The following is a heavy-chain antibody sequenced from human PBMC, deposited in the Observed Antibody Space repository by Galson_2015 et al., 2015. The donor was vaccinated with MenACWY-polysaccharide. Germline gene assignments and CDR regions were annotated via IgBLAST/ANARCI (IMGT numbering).Heavy chain of an antibody. Sequence: LSLTCTVSRGSISSYYWSWIRQPAGRGLEWIGRISTGGTTTYNPSLKSRVTMSLDRSNNQISLNLTSVTAADTAVYYCARVGYSGYDSRFEHWGQGTLVAVSS. V-gene: IGHV4-4*07. CDR2: ISTGGTT. CDR3: ARVGYSGYDSRFEH. J-gene: IGHJ4*02. D-gene: IGHD5-12*01. CDR1: RGSISSYY.